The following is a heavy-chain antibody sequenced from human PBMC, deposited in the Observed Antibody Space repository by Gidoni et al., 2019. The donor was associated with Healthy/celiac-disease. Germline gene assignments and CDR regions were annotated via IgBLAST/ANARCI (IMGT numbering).Heavy chain of an antibody. V-gene: IGHV3-53*01. CDR3: ARELRGSSYFDD. Sequence: EVPLVASVGCLLKPWGSLLLSCAASGFTVSSNYMSWVRQAPGKGLEWVSVIYSGGSTYYADSVKGRFTISRDNSKNTLDLQRNSLRAEDTAVYYCARELRGSSYFDDWGQGTLVTVSS. CDR1: GFTVSSNY. J-gene: IGHJ4*02. D-gene: IGHD1-26*01. CDR2: IYSGGST.